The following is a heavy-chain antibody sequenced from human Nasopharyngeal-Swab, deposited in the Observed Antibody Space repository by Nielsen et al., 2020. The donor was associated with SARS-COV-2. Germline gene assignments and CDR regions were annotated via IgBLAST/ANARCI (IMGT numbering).Heavy chain of an antibody. CDR3: ARDKGIYYYGSGSYSGYYFDY. D-gene: IGHD3-10*01. J-gene: IGHJ4*02. CDR2: IYYSGST. V-gene: IGHV4-59*12. Sequence: SETLSLTCTVSGGSISSYYWSWIRQPPGKGLEWIGYIYYSGSTNYNPSLKSRVTISVDTSTNQFSLKLSSVTAADTAVYYCARDKGIYYYGSGSYSGYYFDYWGQGTLVTVSS. CDR1: GGSISSYY.